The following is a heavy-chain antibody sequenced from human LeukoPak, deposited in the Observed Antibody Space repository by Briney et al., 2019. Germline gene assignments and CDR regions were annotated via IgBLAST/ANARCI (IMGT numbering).Heavy chain of an antibody. CDR2: ISSSGSTI. CDR1: GFTFSDYY. V-gene: IGHV3-11*01. CDR3: ARDSSGWYEYVDY. J-gene: IGHJ4*02. Sequence: GGSLRLSCAASGFTFSDYYMSWLRQAPGKGLEWVSYISSSGSTIYYADSVKGRFTISRDNAKNSLYLQMNSLRAEDTAVYYCARDSSGWYEYVDYWGQGTLVTVSS. D-gene: IGHD6-19*01.